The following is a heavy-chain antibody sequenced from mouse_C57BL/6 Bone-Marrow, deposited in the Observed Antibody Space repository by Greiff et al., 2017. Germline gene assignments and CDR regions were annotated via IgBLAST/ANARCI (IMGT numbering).Heavy chain of an antibody. J-gene: IGHJ4*01. Sequence: QVQLQQPGAELVMPGASVKLSCKASGYTFTSYWMHWVKQRPGQGLEWIGEIDPSDSYTNYNQKFKGKSTLPVDKSSSTAYMQLSSLTSEDSAVYYCARSYYGSSNYYAMDYWGQGTSVTVSS. CDR3: ARSYYGSSNYYAMDY. CDR2: IDPSDSYT. D-gene: IGHD1-1*01. CDR1: GYTFTSYW. V-gene: IGHV1-69*01.